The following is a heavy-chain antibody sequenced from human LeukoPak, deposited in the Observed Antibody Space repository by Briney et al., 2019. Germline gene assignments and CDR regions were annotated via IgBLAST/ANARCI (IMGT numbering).Heavy chain of an antibody. CDR1: GGSVRTYF. V-gene: IGHV4-59*02. D-gene: IGHD4-11*01. CDR3: ARAAVGGYDYSNYWFDY. CDR2: IYYSGST. J-gene: IGHJ4*02. Sequence: PSETLSLTCTVSGGSVRTYFWSWIRQPPGRGLEWIGNIYYSGSTNYNPSLKSRVTISVDTSKNQFSLKLSSVTAADTAVYYCARAAVGGYDYSNYWFDYWGQGPLVTVSS.